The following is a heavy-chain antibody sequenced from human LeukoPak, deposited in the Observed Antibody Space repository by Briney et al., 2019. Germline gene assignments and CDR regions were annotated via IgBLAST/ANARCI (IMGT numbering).Heavy chain of an antibody. Sequence: GGSLRLSCAASGFTVSSNYMSWVRQAPGKGLEWVSVIYSGGSTYYADSVKGRFTMSRDNSKNTLYPQMNSLRAEDTAVYYCARDTAAAGTGYFDYWGQGTLVTVSS. D-gene: IGHD6-13*01. CDR1: GFTVSSNY. V-gene: IGHV3-66*01. CDR2: IYSGGST. J-gene: IGHJ4*02. CDR3: ARDTAAAGTGYFDY.